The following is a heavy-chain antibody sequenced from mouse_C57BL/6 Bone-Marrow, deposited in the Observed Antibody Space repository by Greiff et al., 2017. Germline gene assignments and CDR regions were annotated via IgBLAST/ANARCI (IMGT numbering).Heavy chain of an antibody. J-gene: IGHJ4*01. CDR1: GFNINDDY. D-gene: IGHD2-1*01. V-gene: IGHV14-4*01. Sequence: EVQLQQSGAELVRPGASVTLSCTASGFNINDDYMHWVKQRPVHGLEWIGSIDPENGDTDYASKFQGKATITADTSSNTAYLQLSSLTSEDAAVDYCTRITVYYGNYDYAMDYWGQGTSVTVSS. CDR2: IDPENGDT. CDR3: TRITVYYGNYDYAMDY.